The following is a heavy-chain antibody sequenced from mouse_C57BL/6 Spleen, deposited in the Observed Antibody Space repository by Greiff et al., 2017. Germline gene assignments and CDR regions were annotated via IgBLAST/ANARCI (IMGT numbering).Heavy chain of an antibody. CDR3: ARERAIYYGSSYDGFDY. J-gene: IGHJ2*01. D-gene: IGHD1-1*01. CDR2: ISYDGSN. CDR1: GYSITSGYY. V-gene: IGHV3-6*01. Sequence: DVHLVESGPGLVKPSQSLSLTCSVTGYSITSGYYWNWIRQFPGNKLEWMGYISYDGSNNYNPSLKNRISITRDTSKNQFFLKLNSVTTEDTATYYCARERAIYYGSSYDGFDYGGQGTTLTVSS.